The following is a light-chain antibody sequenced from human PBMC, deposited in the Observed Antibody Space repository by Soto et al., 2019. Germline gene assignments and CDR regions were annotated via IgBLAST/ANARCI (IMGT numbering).Light chain of an antibody. CDR3: QQRSNWPPIT. J-gene: IGKJ5*01. V-gene: IGKV3-11*01. Sequence: EIVMTQSPATLSVSPGEGVTLSCRASQTVPSRIAWYQQKPGQAPRLLIYDASNRATGVPARFSGSGSGTDFTLTISSLEPEDFAVYYCQQRSNWPPITFGQGTRLENK. CDR2: DAS. CDR1: QTVPSR.